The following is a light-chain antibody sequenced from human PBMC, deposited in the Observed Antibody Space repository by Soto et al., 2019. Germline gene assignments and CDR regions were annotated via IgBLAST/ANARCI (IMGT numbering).Light chain of an antibody. CDR1: NTEVGGYDR. V-gene: IGLV2-14*01. J-gene: IGLJ3*02. Sequence: HSVLTHPASVSGSPGQSITISCLGTNTEVGGYDRVSWYQHHPGKAPKMLIFEVYNRPSGISDRFSGSKSEYTASLTISGLQAEDEADYYCISYIPSTTTHWVFGGGTKVTVL. CDR3: ISYIPSTTTHWV. CDR2: EVY.